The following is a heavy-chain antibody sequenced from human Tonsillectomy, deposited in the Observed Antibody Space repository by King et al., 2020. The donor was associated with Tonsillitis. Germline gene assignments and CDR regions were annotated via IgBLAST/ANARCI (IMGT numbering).Heavy chain of an antibody. CDR3: AKEIGLYNLWSGYFDC. V-gene: IGHV3-30*18. Sequence: VQLVESGGGVVQPGRSLRLSCAASGFTFSSYGMHWIRQAPGKGLEWVALISHDGDIKYYADSVQGRLTISRDDSKSTVYLQMNSLRCEETAVYYCAKEIGLYNLWSGYFDCWGQGTLVTVSS. CDR1: GFTFSSYG. CDR2: ISHDGDIK. D-gene: IGHD3-3*01. J-gene: IGHJ4*02.